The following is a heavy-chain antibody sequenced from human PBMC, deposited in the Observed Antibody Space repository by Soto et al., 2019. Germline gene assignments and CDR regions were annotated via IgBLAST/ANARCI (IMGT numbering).Heavy chain of an antibody. CDR1: GYTFTGYY. J-gene: IGHJ6*02. V-gene: IGHV1-2*02. D-gene: IGHD2-2*01. CDR3: ARERYQVISDGMDV. Sequence: ASVKVSCKASGYTFTGYYIHWVREAPGQGLEWMGWINPQTGGTSYAQKFQGRVTLSRDASINTAYLELSRLTFDDAAVYFCARERYQVISDGMDVWGQGTTVTVSS. CDR2: INPQTGGT.